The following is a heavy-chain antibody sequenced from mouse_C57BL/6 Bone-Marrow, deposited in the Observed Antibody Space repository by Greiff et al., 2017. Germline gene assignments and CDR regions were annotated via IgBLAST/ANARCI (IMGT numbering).Heavy chain of an antibody. D-gene: IGHD2-5*01. CDR2: IHPNSGST. Sequence: VQLQQPGAELVKPGASVKLSCKASGYTFTSYWMHWVKQRPGQGLEWIGMIHPNSGSTNYNEKFKSKATLTVDKSSSTAYMQLSSLTSEDSAVYYCARKVRYSNYVYFDYWGQGTTLTVSS. CDR3: ARKVRYSNYVYFDY. V-gene: IGHV1-64*01. CDR1: GYTFTSYW. J-gene: IGHJ2*01.